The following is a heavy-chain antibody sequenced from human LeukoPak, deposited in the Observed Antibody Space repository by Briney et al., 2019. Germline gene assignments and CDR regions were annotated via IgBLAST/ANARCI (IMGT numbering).Heavy chain of an antibody. CDR3: ARVAQVFGGKYSFDS. V-gene: IGHV3-21*01. D-gene: IGHD4-23*01. CDR2: IRGRSDFI. J-gene: IGHJ4*02. Sequence: GGSLRVSCAASGFTFSDYSMNWVRQAPGKGLEWVSSIRGRSDFIYYADSVRGRFTISRDNARNSLYLQMNSLRAEDTAVYYCARVAQVFGGKYSFDSWGQGILIIVSS. CDR1: GFTFSDYS.